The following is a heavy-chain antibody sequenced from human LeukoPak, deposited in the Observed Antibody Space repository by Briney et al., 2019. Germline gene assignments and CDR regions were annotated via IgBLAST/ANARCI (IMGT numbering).Heavy chain of an antibody. CDR3: ASRGFDY. V-gene: IGHV4-34*01. Sequence: SETLSLTCAVYGGSFSGYYWSWIRQPPGKGLEWIGEINHSGSTNYNPSLKSRVTISVDTSKNQFSLKLSSVTAADTAVYYCASRGFDYWGQGTLVTVSS. J-gene: IGHJ4*02. CDR1: GGSFSGYY. CDR2: INHSGST.